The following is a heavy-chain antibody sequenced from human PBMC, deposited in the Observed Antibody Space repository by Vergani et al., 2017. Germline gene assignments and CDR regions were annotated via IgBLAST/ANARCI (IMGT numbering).Heavy chain of an antibody. CDR3: ARTAVVVAAIDY. CDR1: GGSFSGYY. J-gene: IGHJ4*02. D-gene: IGHD2-15*01. CDR2: INHSGST. V-gene: IGHV4-34*01. Sequence: QVQLQQWGAGLLKPSETLSLTCAVYGGSFSGYYWSWIRQPPGKGLEWIGEINHSGSTNYNPSLKSRVTISVDTSKNQFSLKLGSVTAADTAVYYCARTAVVVAAIDYWGQGTLVTVSS.